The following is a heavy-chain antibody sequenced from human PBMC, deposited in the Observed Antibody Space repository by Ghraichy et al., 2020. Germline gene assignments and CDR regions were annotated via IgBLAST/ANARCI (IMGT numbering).Heavy chain of an antibody. V-gene: IGHV3-74*01. D-gene: IGHD3-22*01. CDR2: INSDGSST. CDR3: ARVSPDSSGYYFFDY. Sequence: GGSPRLSCAASGFTFSSYWMHWVRQAPGKGLVWVSRINSDGSSTSYADSVKGRFTISRDNAKNTLYLQMNSLRAEDTAVYYCARVSPDSSGYYFFDYWGQGTLVTVSS. J-gene: IGHJ4*02. CDR1: GFTFSSYW.